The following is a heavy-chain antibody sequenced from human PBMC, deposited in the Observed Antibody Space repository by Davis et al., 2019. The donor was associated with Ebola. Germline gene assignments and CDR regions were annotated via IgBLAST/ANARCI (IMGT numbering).Heavy chain of an antibody. CDR1: GFTFSDYY. J-gene: IGHJ4*02. D-gene: IGHD3-3*01. V-gene: IGHV3-11*04. CDR3: ARAQYDFWSGYYTGAFDY. CDR2: ISPNGDTI. Sequence: GESLKISCAASGFTFSDYYINWIRQAPGKGLEWISYISPNGDTIYYADSVKGRFSISRDNAKNSLYLQMNSLRAEDTAVYYCARAQYDFWSGYYTGAFDYWGQGTLVTVSS.